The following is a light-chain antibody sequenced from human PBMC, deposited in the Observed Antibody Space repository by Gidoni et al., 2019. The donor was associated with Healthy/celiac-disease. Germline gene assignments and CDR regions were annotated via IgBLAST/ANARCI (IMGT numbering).Light chain of an antibody. J-gene: IGKJ2*01. CDR3: QQRSNWPRT. CDR2: DAS. V-gene: IGKV3-11*01. Sequence: DIVLTQSPATLSLSPGERATLSCSASQSVSSYLAWYQQKPGQAPRLLIYDASNRATGIPARFSGSGSGTDFTLTISSLEPEDFAVYYCQQRSNWPRTFXQXTKLEIK. CDR1: QSVSSY.